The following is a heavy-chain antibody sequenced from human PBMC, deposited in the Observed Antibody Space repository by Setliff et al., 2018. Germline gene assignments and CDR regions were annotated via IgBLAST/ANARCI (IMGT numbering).Heavy chain of an antibody. CDR2: IYYSGST. CDR1: GGSISSHY. D-gene: IGHD1-26*01. CDR3: ARQDGREGFVSYYYYGMDV. J-gene: IGHJ6*02. V-gene: IGHV4-59*08. Sequence: PSETLSLTCTVSGGSISSHYWSWIRQPPGTGLEWIGSIYYSGSTNYNPSLKSRVTISVDTSKNQFSLKLSSVTAADTAVYYCARQDGREGFVSYYYYGMDVWGQGTTVTVSS.